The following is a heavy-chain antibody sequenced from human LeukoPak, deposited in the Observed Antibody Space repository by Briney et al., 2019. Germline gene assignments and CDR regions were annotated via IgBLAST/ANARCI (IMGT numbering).Heavy chain of an antibody. CDR3: ARGQSSRGGSRIDY. V-gene: IGHV1-8*03. D-gene: IGHD2-15*01. CDR2: MNPNSGNT. CDR1: GYTFTSYD. J-gene: IGHJ4*02. Sequence: ASVKVSCKASGYTFTSYDINWVRQATGQGLEWMGWMNPNSGNTGYAQKFQGRVTITRNTSISTVYMELSSLRSEDTAVYYCARGQSSRGGSRIDYWGQGTLVTVSS.